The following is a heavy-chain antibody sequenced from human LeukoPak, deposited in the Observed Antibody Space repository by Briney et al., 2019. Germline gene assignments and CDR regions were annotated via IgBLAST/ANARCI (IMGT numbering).Heavy chain of an antibody. D-gene: IGHD6-19*01. J-gene: IGHJ4*02. V-gene: IGHV3-64*01. CDR3: TRRFGGHSGWAGYHDS. Sequence: GESLRLSCVASGFSFSAYTMHCVRQAPGKGLEYVSAIRSDGSRTFQPNSVKGRCTISSDNSKSTLYLQMGSLRAEDTAVYYCTRRFGGHSGWAGYHDSWGQGTLVTVSS. CDR2: IRSDGSRT. CDR1: GFSFSAYT.